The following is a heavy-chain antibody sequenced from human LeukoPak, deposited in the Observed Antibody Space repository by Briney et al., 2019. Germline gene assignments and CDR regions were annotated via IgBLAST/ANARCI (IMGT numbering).Heavy chain of an antibody. Sequence: ASVKVSCKASGGTFSSYAISWVRQAPGQGLEWMGRIIPILGIANYAQKFQGRVTITADKSTSTAYMELSSLRSDDTAVYYCARDPHSSGWPDWGQGTLVTVSS. V-gene: IGHV1-69*04. D-gene: IGHD6-19*01. CDR1: GGTFSSYA. J-gene: IGHJ4*02. CDR2: IIPILGIA. CDR3: ARDPHSSGWPD.